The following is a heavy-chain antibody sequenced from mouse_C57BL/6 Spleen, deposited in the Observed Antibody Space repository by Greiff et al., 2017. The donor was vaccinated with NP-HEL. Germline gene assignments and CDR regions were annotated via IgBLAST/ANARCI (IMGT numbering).Heavy chain of an antibody. D-gene: IGHD3-3*01. CDR2: IDPSDSYT. V-gene: IGHV1-69*01. CDR1: GYTFTSYW. J-gene: IGHJ2*01. Sequence: VQLQQPGAELVMPGASVKLSCKASGYTFTSYWMHWVKQRPGQGLEWIGEIDPSDSYTNSHQKFKGKSTLTVDKSSSTAYMQLSSLTSEDSAVYYGARRGGRGDYFDYWGQGTTLTVSS. CDR3: ARRGGRGDYFDY.